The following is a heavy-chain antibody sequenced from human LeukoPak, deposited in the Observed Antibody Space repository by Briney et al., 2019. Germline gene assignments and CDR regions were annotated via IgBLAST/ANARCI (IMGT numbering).Heavy chain of an antibody. CDR3: ARVAYCGGDCEFDY. Sequence: PSETLSLTCAVYGGSFSGYYWSWIRQPPGKGLEWIGEINHSGSTNYNPSLKSRITISVDTSKNQFSLKLSSVTAADTAVYYCARVAYCGGDCEFDYWGQGTLVTVSS. D-gene: IGHD2-21*01. V-gene: IGHV4-34*01. CDR2: INHSGST. CDR1: GGSFSGYY. J-gene: IGHJ4*02.